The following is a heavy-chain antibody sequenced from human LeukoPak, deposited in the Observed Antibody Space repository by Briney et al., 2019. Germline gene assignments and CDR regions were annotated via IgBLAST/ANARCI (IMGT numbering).Heavy chain of an antibody. Sequence: SETLSLTCTVSGGSISRYYWSWSRQPPGKGLEWIGYIYHSGGTDYNPSLKSRVTISVDTSKKQFSLKLSSVTAADTAVYYCALTISVAGSNWFDPWGQGTLVIVSS. D-gene: IGHD6-19*01. CDR3: ALTISVAGSNWFDP. CDR2: IYHSGGT. J-gene: IGHJ5*02. V-gene: IGHV4-59*01. CDR1: GGSISRYY.